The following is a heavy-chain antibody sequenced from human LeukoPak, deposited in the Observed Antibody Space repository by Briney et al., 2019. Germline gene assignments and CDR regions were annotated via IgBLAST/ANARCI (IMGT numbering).Heavy chain of an antibody. Sequence: TSETLSLTCTVSGGSISSGGYYWSWIRQHPGKGPEWIGYIYYSGSTYYNPSLKSRVTISVDTSKNQFSLKLSSVTAADTAVYYCARARSYCSSTSCYEIDAFDIWGQGTMVTASS. CDR2: IYYSGST. D-gene: IGHD2-2*01. V-gene: IGHV4-31*03. CDR3: ARARSYCSSTSCYEIDAFDI. J-gene: IGHJ3*02. CDR1: GGSISSGGYY.